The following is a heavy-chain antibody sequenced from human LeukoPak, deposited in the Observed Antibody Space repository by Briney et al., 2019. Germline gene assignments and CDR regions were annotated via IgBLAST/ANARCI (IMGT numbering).Heavy chain of an antibody. CDR1: GYTFTGYY. CDR2: INPNSGGT. CDR3: ARREMATIHFLGDDY. J-gene: IGHJ4*02. V-gene: IGHV1-2*06. Sequence: GESLKISCKGSGYTFTGYYMHWVRQAPGQGLEWMGRINPNSGGTNYAQKFQGRVTMTRDTSISTAYMELSRLRSDDTAVYYCARREMATIHFLGDDYWGQGTLVTVSS. D-gene: IGHD5-24*01.